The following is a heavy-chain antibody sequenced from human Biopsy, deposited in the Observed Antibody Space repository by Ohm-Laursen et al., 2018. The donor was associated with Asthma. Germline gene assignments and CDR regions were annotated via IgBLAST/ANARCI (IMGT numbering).Heavy chain of an antibody. CDR1: GDSISNYA. Sequence: GASVTVSCKAYGDSISNYAISWVRQAPGQGLEWMGGLITVLGTTVRAQMIEGRVTINADESTSTAYMELSSLSSEDTAVYYCASVYSGSDRIVYYYSGLEVWGQGTTVTVSS. V-gene: IGHV1-69*13. D-gene: IGHD5-12*01. CDR2: LITVLGTT. J-gene: IGHJ6*02. CDR3: ASVYSGSDRIVYYYSGLEV.